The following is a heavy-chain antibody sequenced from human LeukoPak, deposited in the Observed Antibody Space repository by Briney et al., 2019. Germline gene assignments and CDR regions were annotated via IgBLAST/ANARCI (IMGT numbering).Heavy chain of an antibody. CDR1: GFTFDDYA. V-gene: IGHV3-21*01. CDR2: ISSGSSYK. CDR3: ATDRGYCSSTSCYSLALNS. J-gene: IGHJ4*02. D-gene: IGHD2-2*01. Sequence: GGSLRLSCAASGFTFDDYAMHWVRQAPGKGLEWVSSISSGSSYKYYADSAKGRFTISRDNAKNSLYLQMNSLRAEDTAVYFCATDRGYCSSTSCYSLALNSWGQGTLVTVSS.